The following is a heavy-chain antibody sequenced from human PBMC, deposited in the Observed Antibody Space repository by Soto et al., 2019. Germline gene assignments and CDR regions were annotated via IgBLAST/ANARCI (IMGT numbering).Heavy chain of an antibody. Sequence: ASVKVSCKASGGTSSSYTISWVRQAPGQGLEWMGRIIAILGITNYAQKFQGRVTITADKSTSTAYMELRSLNSNDTAVFYCARGPRKRQLVQSEFQHWGQVTLVTVGS. CDR2: IIAILGIT. CDR3: ARGPRKRQLVQSEFQH. V-gene: IGHV1-69*02. J-gene: IGHJ1*01. CDR1: GGTSSSYT. D-gene: IGHD6-13*01.